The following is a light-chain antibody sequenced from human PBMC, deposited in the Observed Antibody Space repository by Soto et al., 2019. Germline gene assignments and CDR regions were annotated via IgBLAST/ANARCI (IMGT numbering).Light chain of an antibody. CDR3: QQYGRSGT. J-gene: IGKJ1*01. Sequence: IVLTQSPGTLSLSPGGRASLSCRASQSVSDNQLAWYQQKTGQAPRLLIHGASSRAAGIPDRFSGSGSGTDFTLTISRLEPEDFAVYYCQQYGRSGTFGQGTKVDIK. CDR1: QSVSDNQ. V-gene: IGKV3-20*01. CDR2: GAS.